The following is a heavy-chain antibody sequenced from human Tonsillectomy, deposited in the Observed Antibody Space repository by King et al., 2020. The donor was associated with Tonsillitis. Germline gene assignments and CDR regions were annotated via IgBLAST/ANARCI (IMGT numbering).Heavy chain of an antibody. CDR3: AMGYSSSYTPREYYFDY. CDR1: GYSFTSYW. D-gene: IGHD6-13*01. V-gene: IGHV5-10-1*01. CDR2: IDPSDSYT. J-gene: IGHJ4*02. Sequence: EFQLVQSGAEVKKPGESLRISCKGSGYSFTSYWISWVRQMPGKGLEWMGRIDPSDSYTNYSPSFQGHVTISADKSISTAYLQWSSLKASDTAMYYCAMGYSSSYTPREYYFDYWGEGTLVTVSS.